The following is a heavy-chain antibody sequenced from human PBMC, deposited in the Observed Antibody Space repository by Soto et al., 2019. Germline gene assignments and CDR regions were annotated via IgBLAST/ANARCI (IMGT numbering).Heavy chain of an antibody. CDR1: GYNFISSE. CDR2: MNPHTGET. V-gene: IGHV1-8*02. Sequence: ASVKVSCKTSGYNFISSEISWVRQAPGQGLELMGWMNPHTGETDATRKFQGRLTMTRNISINTAYLELSSLTSEDTAVYYCAKTLYYYDSSGYQWGQGTLVTVSS. D-gene: IGHD3-22*01. J-gene: IGHJ4*02. CDR3: AKTLYYYDSSGYQ.